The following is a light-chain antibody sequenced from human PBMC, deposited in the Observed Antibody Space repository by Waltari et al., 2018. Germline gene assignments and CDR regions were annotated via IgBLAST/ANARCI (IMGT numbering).Light chain of an antibody. CDR3: QKLDNYPPPT. CDR2: EVS. V-gene: IGKV1-9*01. CDR1: QGISRH. J-gene: IGKJ5*01. Sequence: DFQLTQSPPFLSASVGDRVTITCRASQGISRHLAWYQQKPGEAPKLLIYEVSTLQSGVPSRFSGSGFGTEFTLTISSLQPEDSATYYCQKLDNYPPPTFGQGTRLEI.